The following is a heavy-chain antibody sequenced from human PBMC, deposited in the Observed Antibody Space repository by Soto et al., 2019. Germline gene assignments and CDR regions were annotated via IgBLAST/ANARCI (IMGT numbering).Heavy chain of an antibody. D-gene: IGHD2-2*02. CDR1: GGSFSGYY. CDR2: INHSGST. CDR3: ARLLRPARRPQYSSSPRSYTRGMDV. V-gene: IGHV4-34*01. J-gene: IGHJ6*02. Sequence: SETLSLTCAVYGGSFSGYYWSWIRQPPGKGLEWIGEINHSGSTNYNPSLKSRVTISVDTSKNQFSLKLSSVTAADTAVYYCARLLRPARRPQYSSSPRSYTRGMDVWGQGTTVTVSS.